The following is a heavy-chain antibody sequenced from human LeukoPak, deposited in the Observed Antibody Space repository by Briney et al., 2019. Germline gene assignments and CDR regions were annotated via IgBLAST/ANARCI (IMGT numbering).Heavy chain of an antibody. D-gene: IGHD3-3*01. CDR1: GGSISSYY. CDR3: ARDHRVEYCDFWSGYYTGVGFDY. V-gene: IGHV4-4*07. CDR2: IYTSGST. Sequence: SETLSLTCTVSGGSISSYYWSWIRQPAGKGLEWIGRIYTSGSTNYNPSLKSRVTMSVDTSKNQFSLKLSSVTAADTAVYYCARDHRVEYCDFWSGYYTGVGFDYWGQGTLVTVSS. J-gene: IGHJ4*02.